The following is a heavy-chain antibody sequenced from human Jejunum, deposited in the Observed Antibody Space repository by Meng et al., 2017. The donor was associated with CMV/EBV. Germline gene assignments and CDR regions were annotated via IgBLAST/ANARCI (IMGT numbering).Heavy chain of an antibody. CDR3: AGSRPGGGACDY. D-gene: IGHD3-16*01. J-gene: IGHJ4*02. Sequence: QVQIMESGPGLVKPSETLSLTFIVSGASIKNYNWNWVRQPAGQGLEWIGLIQVIGHTVYNPSLKSRVTVSLDASKSQFSLALNSVTAADTATYYCAGSRPGGGACDYWGQGILVTVSS. CDR2: IQVIGHT. V-gene: IGHV4-4*07. CDR1: GASIKNYN.